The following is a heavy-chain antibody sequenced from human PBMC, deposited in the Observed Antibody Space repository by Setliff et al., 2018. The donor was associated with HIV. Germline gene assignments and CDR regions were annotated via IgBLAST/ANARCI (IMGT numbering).Heavy chain of an antibody. D-gene: IGHD5-12*01. Sequence: PSETLSLTCTVSGGSIGGYYWSWIRQPPGTGLEWLGCIYSGGSTHYNPSLESRVTISLDTSKNQFSLRLNSVTAADTAVYYCARGATLLPGYSDRWEYFYMDVWGKGTTVTVSS. J-gene: IGHJ6*03. CDR3: ARGATLLPGYSDRWEYFYMDV. CDR2: IYSGGST. V-gene: IGHV4-59*12. CDR1: GGSIGGYY.